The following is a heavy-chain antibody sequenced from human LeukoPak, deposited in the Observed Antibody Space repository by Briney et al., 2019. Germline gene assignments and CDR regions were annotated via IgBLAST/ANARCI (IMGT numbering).Heavy chain of an antibody. CDR3: ARSLIVGATPPNAFDI. D-gene: IGHD1-26*01. Sequence: RESGPTLVNPTQTLTLTCTFSGFSLSTSGMCVSWIRQPPGKALEWLARIDWDDDKYYSTSLKTRLTISKDTSKNQVVLTMTNMDPVDTATYYCARSLIVGATPPNAFDIWGQGTMVTVSS. CDR1: GFSLSTSGMC. CDR2: IDWDDDK. J-gene: IGHJ3*02. V-gene: IGHV2-70*11.